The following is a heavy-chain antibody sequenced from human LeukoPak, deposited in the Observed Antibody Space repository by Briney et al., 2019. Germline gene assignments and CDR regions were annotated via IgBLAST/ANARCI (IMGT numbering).Heavy chain of an antibody. CDR1: GGSFSGYY. D-gene: IGHD6-19*01. V-gene: IGHV4-34*01. CDR2: INHSGST. Sequence: SETLSLTCAVYGGSFSGYYWSWIRQPPGKGLEWIGEINHSGSTNYNPSLKSRVTISVDTSKNQFSLKLSSVTAADTAVYYCARDSSGRYPGWFDPWGQGTLVTVSS. CDR3: ARDSSGRYPGWFDP. J-gene: IGHJ5*02.